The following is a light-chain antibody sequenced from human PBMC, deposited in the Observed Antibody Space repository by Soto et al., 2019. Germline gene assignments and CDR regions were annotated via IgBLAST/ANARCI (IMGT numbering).Light chain of an antibody. V-gene: IGLV2-8*01. J-gene: IGLJ1*01. CDR3: SSYAGSNTSYV. Sequence: QSVLTQPPSASGSPGQSVTISCTGTSSDVGGYNYVSWYQQHPGKAPKLMIYEVSKRPSGVPGRFSGSKSGNTASLTVSGLQAEDEADYYCSSYAGSNTSYVFGTGTKVTVL. CDR1: SSDVGGYNY. CDR2: EVS.